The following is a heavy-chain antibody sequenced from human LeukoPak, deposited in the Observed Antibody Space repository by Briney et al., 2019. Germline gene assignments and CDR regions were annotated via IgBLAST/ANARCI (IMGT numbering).Heavy chain of an antibody. D-gene: IGHD4-17*01. CDR2: IKQDGSEK. Sequence: PGGSLRLSWAASGFTFSSYWMSWVRQAPGKGLEWVANIKQDGSEKYYVDSVKGRFTISRDNAKNSLYLQMNSLRAEDTAVYYCARVGEVYYFDYWGQGTLVTVSS. J-gene: IGHJ4*02. CDR3: ARVGEVYYFDY. CDR1: GFTFSSYW. V-gene: IGHV3-7*01.